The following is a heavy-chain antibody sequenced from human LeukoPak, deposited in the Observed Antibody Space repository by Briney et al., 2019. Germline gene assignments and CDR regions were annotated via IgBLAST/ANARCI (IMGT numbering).Heavy chain of an antibody. D-gene: IGHD3-22*01. Sequence: GASVKVSCKASGYTFTGFGINWVRQAPGQGLEWMGWISGYNDNTHYAKKFQGRVTLTTDTPTSTAYMELRSLRSDDTAVYYCARKTPYYYDSSGLDYWGQGTLVTVSS. CDR1: GYTFTGFG. CDR3: ARKTPYYYDSSGLDY. J-gene: IGHJ4*02. CDR2: ISGYNDNT. V-gene: IGHV1-18*01.